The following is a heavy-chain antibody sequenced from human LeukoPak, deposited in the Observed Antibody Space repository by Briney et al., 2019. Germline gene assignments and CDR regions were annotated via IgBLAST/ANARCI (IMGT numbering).Heavy chain of an antibody. CDR1: GGSISIYY. D-gene: IGHD3-9*01. J-gene: IGHJ6*02. CDR3: ARDKAYYDILTGYPNYSMDV. Sequence: ASETLSLTCTVSGGSISIYYWSWIRQPAGKGLEWIGRIDTSGSTNYNPSLKSRVTMSVDTSKNQFSLKLRSVTAADTAVYYCARDKAYYDILTGYPNYSMDVWGQGTTVTVSS. CDR2: IDTSGST. V-gene: IGHV4-4*07.